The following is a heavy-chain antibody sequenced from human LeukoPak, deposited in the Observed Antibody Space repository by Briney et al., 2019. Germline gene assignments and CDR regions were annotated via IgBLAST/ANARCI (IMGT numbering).Heavy chain of an antibody. CDR3: ARQRGSSSPPPFGMDV. Sequence: SETLSLTCTVSGGSISSSSYYWGWIRQPPGKGLEWIGSIYYSGSTYYNPSLKSRVTISVDTSKNQFSLKLSSVTAADTAVYYCARQRGSSSPPPFGMDVWGQGTTVTVSS. CDR2: IYYSGST. V-gene: IGHV4-39*01. CDR1: GGSISSSSYY. D-gene: IGHD6-13*01. J-gene: IGHJ6*02.